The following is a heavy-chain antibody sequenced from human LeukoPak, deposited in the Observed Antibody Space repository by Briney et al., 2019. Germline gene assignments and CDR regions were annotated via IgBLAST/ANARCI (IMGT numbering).Heavy chain of an antibody. D-gene: IGHD1-26*01. CDR2: IKKDGSEK. CDR3: TRHLSGVTGYAYGRGIDY. V-gene: IGHV3-7*01. Sequence: GGSLRLSCAASGFTFSSYWMSWVRQAPGKGLEWVAKIKKDGSEKYYVDSVKGRFTISRDNAKTSLSLQMNSLSPEDTAVYYCTRHLSGVTGYAYGRGIDYWGQGTLVTVSS. CDR1: GFTFSSYW. J-gene: IGHJ4*02.